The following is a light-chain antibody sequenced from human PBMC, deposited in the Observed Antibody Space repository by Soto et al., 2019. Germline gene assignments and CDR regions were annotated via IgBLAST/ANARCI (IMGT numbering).Light chain of an antibody. V-gene: IGKV1-39*01. Sequence: DIQMAQSPSALSASVGDRVTITCRASQTISTYLNWYQQKPGKAPKLLIYAASTLQSGVPSRFSCIASGTLFTLTFISPHPEDSTTYYCQQRLGSPYTFGQGTRLEIQ. CDR2: AAS. J-gene: IGKJ2*01. CDR3: QQRLGSPYT. CDR1: QTISTY.